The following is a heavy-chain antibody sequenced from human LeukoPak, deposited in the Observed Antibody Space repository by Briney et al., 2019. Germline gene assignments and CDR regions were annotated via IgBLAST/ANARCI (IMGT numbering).Heavy chain of an antibody. CDR3: ARALGSAARHYYYYYGMDV. J-gene: IGHJ6*02. V-gene: IGHV4-34*01. D-gene: IGHD6-6*01. Sequence: SETLSLTCAVYGGSFSGYYWSWIRQPPGKGLEWIGEINHSGSTNYNPSLKSRVTISVDTSKNQFSLKLSSVTAADTAVHYCARALGSAARHYYYYYGMDVWGQGTTVTVSS. CDR1: GGSFSGYY. CDR2: INHSGST.